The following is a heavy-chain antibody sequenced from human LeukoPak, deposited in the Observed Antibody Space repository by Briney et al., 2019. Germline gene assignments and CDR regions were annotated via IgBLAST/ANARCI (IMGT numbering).Heavy chain of an antibody. D-gene: IGHD3-10*01. CDR1: GFTFSSYG. CDR2: IRYDGSNK. J-gene: IGHJ4*02. V-gene: IGHV3-30*02. Sequence: GGSLRLSCAASGFTFSSYGMHWVRQAPGNGLEWVAFIRYDGSNKYYADSVKGRFTISRDNSKNTLYLQMNSLRAEDTAVYYCAKDRVGYYGSGSYFDYWGQGTLVTVSS. CDR3: AKDRVGYYGSGSYFDY.